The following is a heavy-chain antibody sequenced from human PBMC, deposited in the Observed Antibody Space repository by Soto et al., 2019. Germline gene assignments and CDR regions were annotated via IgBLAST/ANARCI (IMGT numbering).Heavy chain of an antibody. J-gene: IGHJ2*01. CDR1: GGSSSSDDYY. D-gene: IGHD6-6*01. V-gene: IGHV4-31*03. Sequence: QVQLQESGPGLVKPSQTLSLTCTVSGGSSSSDDYYWSWIRQHPGKGLEWIGYIYYSGSTYYNPSLKGRVTIQLDTSKNHFSLEVSSVTAADTAVYYCARGKSRYFDLWGRGTLVTVSS. CDR2: IYYSGST. CDR3: ARGKSRYFDL.